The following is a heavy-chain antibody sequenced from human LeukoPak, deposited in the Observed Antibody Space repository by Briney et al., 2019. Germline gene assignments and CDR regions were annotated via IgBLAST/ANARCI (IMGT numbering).Heavy chain of an antibody. V-gene: IGHV3-23*01. D-gene: IGHD3-9*01. CDR2: ISGSGGST. J-gene: IGHJ6*03. Sequence: GGSLTLSCSVSVLIFSTYSMHWVRQAPGKGLDGVSAISGSGGSTYYADSVKGKFTISRNNSKNTLYLKMNSLRAEDTAVYYCAKNGGEYYDILTGYYPRLYYMDVWGKGTTVTISS. CDR3: AKNGGEYYDILTGYYPRLYYMDV. CDR1: VLIFSTYS.